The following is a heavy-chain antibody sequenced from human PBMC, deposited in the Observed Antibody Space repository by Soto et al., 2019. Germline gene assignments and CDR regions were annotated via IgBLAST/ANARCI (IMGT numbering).Heavy chain of an antibody. J-gene: IGHJ4*02. V-gene: IGHV1-18*01. CDR1: GYIFTAYG. CDR3: ARELNTESSAYYSFAF. CDR2: VSTNDDRT. Sequence: ASVKVSCKTPGYIFTAYGLAWLRQAPGQRPEWMGWVSTNDDRTNYAQKFQGRVTMTTDRSTTTTSMELRSLRPDDTAVYYCARELNTESSAYYSFAFWGQGTLVTVS. D-gene: IGHD3-22*01.